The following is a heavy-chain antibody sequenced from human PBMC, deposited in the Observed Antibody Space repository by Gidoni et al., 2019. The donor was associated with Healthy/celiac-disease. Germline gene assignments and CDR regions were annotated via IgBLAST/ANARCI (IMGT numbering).Heavy chain of an antibody. Sequence: QVQLVESGGGVVQPGRSLRLSCSASGFTFSSYGMHWVRQAPGKGLEWVAVISYDGSNKYYADSVKGRFTISRDNSKNTLYLQMNSLRAEDTAVYYCAKDVSSSPGGAFDIWGQGTMVTVSS. D-gene: IGHD6-6*01. V-gene: IGHV3-30*18. CDR3: AKDVSSSPGGAFDI. J-gene: IGHJ3*02. CDR2: ISYDGSNK. CDR1: GFTFSSYG.